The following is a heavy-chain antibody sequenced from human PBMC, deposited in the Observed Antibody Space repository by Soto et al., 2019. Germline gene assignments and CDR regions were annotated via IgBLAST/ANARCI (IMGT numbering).Heavy chain of an antibody. CDR1: GFTFSTYG. J-gene: IGHJ6*02. CDR2: ISGSGGST. V-gene: IGHV3-23*01. D-gene: IGHD1-26*01. CDR3: AKDFNGEGWALDSNYYYGMDV. Sequence: EVQLLESGGGLVQPGKSLRLSCAASGFTFSTYGMSWVRQAPGKGLEWVSGISGSGGSTYYADSVKGRITISRDNSNNTLYLQMNSLRAEDTAVYYCAKDFNGEGWALDSNYYYGMDVWGQGTTVTVSS.